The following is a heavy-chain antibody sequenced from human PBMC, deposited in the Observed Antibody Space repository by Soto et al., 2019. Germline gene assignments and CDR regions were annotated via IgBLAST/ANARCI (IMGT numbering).Heavy chain of an antibody. CDR2: MNPNSGNT. V-gene: IGHV1-8*01. Sequence: QVQLVQSGAEVKKPGASVKVSCKASGYTFTSYDINWVRQATGQGLEWMGWMNPNSGNTGYAQKFQGRVTMTRNTSISTAYMALSSLRSEDTAVYYCARGRQDYGGNSEGFDYWGQGTLVTVSS. CDR3: ARGRQDYGGNSEGFDY. J-gene: IGHJ4*02. D-gene: IGHD4-17*01. CDR1: GYTFTSYD.